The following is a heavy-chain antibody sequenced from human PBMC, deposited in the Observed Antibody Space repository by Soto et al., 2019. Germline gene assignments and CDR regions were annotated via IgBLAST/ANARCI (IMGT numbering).Heavy chain of an antibody. Sequence: QVQLVQSGAEVKKPGSSVKVSCKASGDTFSSYAINWVRQAPGQGLEWMGGIIPMFGTANYAQKCKGRVTITEGKSTSTVYRELSSLRSEDTAVYYCARVGPAHYYDSSGSYSPLDYWGQGTLVTVSS. D-gene: IGHD3-22*01. V-gene: IGHV1-69*06. J-gene: IGHJ4*02. CDR2: IIPMFGTA. CDR3: ARVGPAHYYDSSGSYSPLDY. CDR1: GDTFSSYA.